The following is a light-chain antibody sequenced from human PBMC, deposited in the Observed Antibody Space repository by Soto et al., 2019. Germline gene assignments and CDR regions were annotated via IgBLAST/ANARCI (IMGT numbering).Light chain of an antibody. CDR3: QRYGSSPWT. Sequence: EMVLTPAQATPSLSPGGRDTLSCRASQSVSSSYLAWYQQRPGQAPRPLIYGASSRAIGIPDRFSGSGSGTDFTLTICRLEPEDFAVYYCQRYGSSPWTFGQGTKV. CDR1: QSVSSSY. V-gene: IGKV3-20*01. J-gene: IGKJ1*01. CDR2: GAS.